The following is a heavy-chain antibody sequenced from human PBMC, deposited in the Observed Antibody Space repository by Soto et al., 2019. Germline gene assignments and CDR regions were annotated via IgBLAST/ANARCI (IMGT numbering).Heavy chain of an antibody. V-gene: IGHV3-7*04. CDR2: IRQDGGEK. Sequence: EVQLVESGGDLVQPGGSLRLSCSVSGITFTKYYMNWVRQAPGKGLEWVANIRQDGGEKNYVDSVKGRFTISWDNAKNALSLPMDSLRAEETAIYYCAGGSGWTEEYGGQGTLVNVSS. CDR3: AGGSGWTEEY. D-gene: IGHD6-19*01. J-gene: IGHJ4*02. CDR1: GITFTKYY.